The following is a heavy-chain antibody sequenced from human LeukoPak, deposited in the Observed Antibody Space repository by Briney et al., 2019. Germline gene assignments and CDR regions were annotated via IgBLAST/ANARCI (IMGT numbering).Heavy chain of an antibody. D-gene: IGHD3-22*01. CDR1: GYTFTSYY. Sequence: GASVKVSCKASGYTFTSYYMHWVRQAPGQGLEWMGIINPSGGSTSYAQKFQGRVTMTRDTSTSTVYMELRSLRSDDTAVYYCARDPENYYDSSGYYSRGAFDIWGQGTMVTVSS. V-gene: IGHV1-46*01. CDR3: ARDPENYYDSSGYYSRGAFDI. CDR2: INPSGGST. J-gene: IGHJ3*02.